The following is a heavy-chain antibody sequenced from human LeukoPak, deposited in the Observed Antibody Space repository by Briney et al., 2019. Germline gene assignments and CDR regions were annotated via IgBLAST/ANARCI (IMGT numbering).Heavy chain of an antibody. V-gene: IGHV4-30-4*01. CDR3: ARSYGSGTPWDY. D-gene: IGHD3-10*01. J-gene: IGHJ4*02. Sequence: SETLSLTCTVSGGSISSGDYYWSWIRQPPGKGLEWIGYIYYSGSTYYNPSLKSRVTISVDTSKNQFSLKLSSVTAADTAVYYCARSYGSGTPWDYWGQGTLVTVSS. CDR1: GGSISSGDYY. CDR2: IYYSGST.